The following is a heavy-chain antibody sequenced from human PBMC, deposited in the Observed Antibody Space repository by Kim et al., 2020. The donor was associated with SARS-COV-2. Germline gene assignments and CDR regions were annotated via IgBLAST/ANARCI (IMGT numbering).Heavy chain of an antibody. CDR2: N. D-gene: IGHD6-19*01. J-gene: IGHJ4*02. CDR3: ARDRSSGPFDY. Sequence: NDYAVSVKSRITINPDTSKNQFSLQLNSVTPEDTAVYYCARDRSSGPFDYWGQGTLVTVSS. V-gene: IGHV6-1*01.